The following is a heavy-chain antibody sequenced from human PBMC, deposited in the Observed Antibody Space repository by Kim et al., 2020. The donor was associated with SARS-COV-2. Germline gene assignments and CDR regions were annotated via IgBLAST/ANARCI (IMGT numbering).Heavy chain of an antibody. CDR3: ARAEGA. Sequence: NHSGSTNYNPSLKSRVTISVDTSKNQFSLKLSSVTAADTAVYYCARAEGAWGQGTLVTVSS. CDR2: NHSGST. V-gene: IGHV4-34*01. J-gene: IGHJ5*02.